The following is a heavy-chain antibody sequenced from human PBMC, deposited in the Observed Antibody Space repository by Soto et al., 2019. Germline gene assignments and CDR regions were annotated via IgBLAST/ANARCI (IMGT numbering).Heavy chain of an antibody. CDR1: GYTFTSYA. Sequence: ASVKVSCKASGYTFTSYAMHWVRQAPGQRLEWMGWINAGNGNTKYSQKFQGRVTITRDTSASTAYMELSSLRSEDTAVYYCARKNLYDFWSGYRHDAFDIWGQGTMVTVSS. CDR2: INAGNGNT. J-gene: IGHJ3*02. V-gene: IGHV1-3*01. CDR3: ARKNLYDFWSGYRHDAFDI. D-gene: IGHD3-3*01.